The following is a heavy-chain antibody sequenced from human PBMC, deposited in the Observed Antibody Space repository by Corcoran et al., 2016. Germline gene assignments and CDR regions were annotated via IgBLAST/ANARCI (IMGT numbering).Heavy chain of an antibody. D-gene: IGHD3-10*01. Sequence: EVQLVQSGAEVKKSGESLKISCQGSGYNFPNYWIGWVRQMPGKGLEWMGIVFPDDSDTRYSPSFQGQVTISADKSSSTAYLQWSSLKASDSAMYDCGGHFGAGNTGSRGGAFDIWGQGTMIIVSS. J-gene: IGHJ3*02. CDR1: GYNFPNYW. CDR2: VFPDDSDT. V-gene: IGHV5-51*01. CDR3: GGHFGAGNTGSRGGAFDI.